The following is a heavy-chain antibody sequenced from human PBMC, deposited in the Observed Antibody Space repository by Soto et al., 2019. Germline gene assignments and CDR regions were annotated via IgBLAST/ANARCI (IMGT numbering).Heavy chain of an antibody. CDR1: GGSISSGGYY. V-gene: IGHV4-31*03. CDR3: ARGRVDYYGSGSYPRDAFDI. J-gene: IGHJ3*02. CDR2: IYYSGST. D-gene: IGHD3-10*01. Sequence: TLSLTCTVSGGSISSGGYYWSWIRQHPGKGLEWIGYIYYSGSTYYNPSLKSRVTISVDTSKNQFSLKLSSVTAADTAVYYCARGRVDYYGSGSYPRDAFDIWGPGTMVTVSS.